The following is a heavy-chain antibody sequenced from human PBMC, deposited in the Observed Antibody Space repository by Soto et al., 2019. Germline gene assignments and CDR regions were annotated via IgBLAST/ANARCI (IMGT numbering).Heavy chain of an antibody. J-gene: IGHJ6*02. D-gene: IGHD3-10*01. CDR3: ARVSGIYYYGMDV. Sequence: NLSLTCAVYGGSFSGYYWSWIRQPPGKGLEWIGEINHSGSTNYNPSLKSRVTISVDTSKNQVSLKLSSVTAADTAVYYCARVSGIYYYGMDVWGQGTTVTVS. CDR1: GGSFSGYY. V-gene: IGHV4-34*01. CDR2: INHSGST.